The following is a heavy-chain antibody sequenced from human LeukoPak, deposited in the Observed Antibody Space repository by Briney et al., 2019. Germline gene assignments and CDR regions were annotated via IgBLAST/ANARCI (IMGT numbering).Heavy chain of an antibody. CDR1: GFTFTLYA. Sequence: PGGSLRLSCAASGFTFTLYAMSWVRQAPGKGLEWVSTVSGPGTTTYYADSVKGRFTVSRDNSKNTVFLQMDSLRAEDTAVYYCATRRSGNYFATFDYWGQGILVTVSS. D-gene: IGHD3-22*01. CDR2: VSGPGTTT. CDR3: ATRRSGNYFATFDY. J-gene: IGHJ4*02. V-gene: IGHV3-23*01.